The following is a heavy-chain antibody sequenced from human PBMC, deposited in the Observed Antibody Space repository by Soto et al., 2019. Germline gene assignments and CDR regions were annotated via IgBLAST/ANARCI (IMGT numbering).Heavy chain of an antibody. J-gene: IGHJ4*02. CDR3: ARGGGTGGNEWGYLDY. CDR1: GNAFTTYA. CDR2: INAGNGDT. D-gene: IGHD2-15*01. V-gene: IGHV1-3*01. Sequence: ASVKVSCKASGNAFTTYAVHWVRQAPGQRLEWMGWINAGNGDTKYSQKFQGRVTIARDTSASTVFMELSTLRSEDTAVYYCARGGGTGGNEWGYLDYWGQGTLVTVSS.